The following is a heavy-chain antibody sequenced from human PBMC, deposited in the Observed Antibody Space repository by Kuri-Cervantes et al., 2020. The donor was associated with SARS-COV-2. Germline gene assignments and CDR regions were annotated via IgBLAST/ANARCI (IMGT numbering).Heavy chain of an antibody. V-gene: IGHV4-34*01. CDR2: INHSGST. J-gene: IGHJ4*02. CDR3: ARRRGYSGYVDRPSYLDY. D-gene: IGHD5-12*01. CDR1: GGSFSGYY. Sequence: SETLSLTCAVYGGSFSGYYWSWIRQPPGKGLEWIGEINHSGSTNYNPSLKSRVTISVDTSKNQFSLKLSSVTAADTAVYYCARRRGYSGYVDRPSYLDYWGQGTLVTVSS.